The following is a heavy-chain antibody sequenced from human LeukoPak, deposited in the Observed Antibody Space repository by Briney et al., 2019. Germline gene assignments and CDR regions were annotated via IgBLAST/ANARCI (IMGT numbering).Heavy chain of an antibody. Sequence: GGSLRLSCVASGFTFSSYEMNWFRKAPGKGPEWVSYISSSGDTVFYGYSLKGRFTISRDNARNSVYLQMNNLRVEDTAVYYCARDGSFTSGSYFDSWGQGTLVTVSS. CDR3: ARDGSFTSGSYFDS. V-gene: IGHV3-48*03. J-gene: IGHJ4*02. CDR2: ISSSGDTV. D-gene: IGHD6-19*01. CDR1: GFTFSSYE.